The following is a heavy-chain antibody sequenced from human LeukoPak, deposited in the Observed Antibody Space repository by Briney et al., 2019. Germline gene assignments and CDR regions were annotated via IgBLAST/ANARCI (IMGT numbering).Heavy chain of an antibody. V-gene: IGHV4-59*01. Sequence: SETLSLTCTVSGGSISSYYWSWIRQPPGKGLEWIGYIYYSGSTNYNPSLKSRVTISVDTPKNQFSLKLSSVTAADTAVYYCARIPVTSWGFDYWGQGTLVTVSS. CDR1: GGSISSYY. J-gene: IGHJ4*02. CDR2: IYYSGST. D-gene: IGHD4-17*01. CDR3: ARIPVTSWGFDY.